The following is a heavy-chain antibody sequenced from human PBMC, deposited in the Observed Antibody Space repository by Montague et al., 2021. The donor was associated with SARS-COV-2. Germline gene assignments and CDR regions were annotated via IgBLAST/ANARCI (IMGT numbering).Heavy chain of an antibody. CDR1: GFTFSSSA. CDR2: ISYDGSNK. J-gene: IGHJ6*02. Sequence: SLRLSCSASGFTFSSSAMHWVRQAPGKGLEWVAVISYDGSNKYYXDSVKGRFTISRDNSKNTLYLQMNSLRAEDTAVYYCARDFRNIVATYGMDVWGQGTTVTVSS. CDR3: ARDFRNIVATYGMDV. V-gene: IGHV3-30-3*01. D-gene: IGHD5-12*01.